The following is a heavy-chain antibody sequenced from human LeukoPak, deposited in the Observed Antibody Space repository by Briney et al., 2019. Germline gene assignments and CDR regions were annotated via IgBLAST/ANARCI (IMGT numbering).Heavy chain of an antibody. J-gene: IGHJ5*02. Sequence: GGSLRLSCAASGFTFSDYYMSWIRQAPGKGLEWVSYISSSSSYTNYADSVKGRFTISRDNAKDSLYLQMNSLRAEDTAVYYCARSLYSSGWYINWFDPWGQGTLVTVSS. CDR3: ARSLYSSGWYINWFDP. CDR1: GFTFSDYY. V-gene: IGHV3-11*03. D-gene: IGHD6-19*01. CDR2: ISSSSSYT.